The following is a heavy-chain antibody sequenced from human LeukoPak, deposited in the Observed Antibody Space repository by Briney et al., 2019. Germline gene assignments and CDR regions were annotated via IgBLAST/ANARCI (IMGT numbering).Heavy chain of an antibody. D-gene: IGHD3-22*01. CDR3: ARKYYYDSERGAFDM. CDR1: GGSISSGPYY. V-gene: IGHV4-39*07. Sequence: KPSETLSLTCTVSGGSISSGPYYWGWIRQPPGKGLEWIGNIYYGENTYYNPSLKSRLTMSVDTSKNQFSLRLSSVTPADTAVYYCARKYYYDSERGAFDMWGQGTVVSVTS. CDR2: IYYGENT. J-gene: IGHJ3*02.